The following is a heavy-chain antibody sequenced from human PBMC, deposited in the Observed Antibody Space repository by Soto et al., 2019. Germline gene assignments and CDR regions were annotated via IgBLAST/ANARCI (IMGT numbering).Heavy chain of an antibody. V-gene: IGHV3-21*01. Sequence: EVQLVESGGGLVKPGGSLRLSCAASGFTFSTYSMNWVRQAPGKGLEWVSSISSSSSYICYADSVKGRFTISRDNAKNSLYLQMNSLRAEDTAVYYCASPEYYYDTSGWYYWGQGTLVTVSS. D-gene: IGHD3-22*01. CDR2: ISSSSSYI. CDR1: GFTFSTYS. J-gene: IGHJ4*02. CDR3: ASPEYYYDTSGWYY.